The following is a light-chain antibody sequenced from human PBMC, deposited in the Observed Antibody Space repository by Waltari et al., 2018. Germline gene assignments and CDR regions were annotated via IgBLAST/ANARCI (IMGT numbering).Light chain of an antibody. J-gene: IGLJ2*01. Sequence: QSALTQPASVSGSPGQSITISCTGTSSDVGGYNYVSWYPQHPGKAPQLMIYDVSQRPSGVSNRFSGSKSGNTASLTISGLQAEDEADYFCCSYARPDTFVFVAGTDTFLFGGGTKLTVL. CDR2: DVS. CDR1: SSDVGGYNY. V-gene: IGLV2-23*02. CDR3: CSYARPDTFVFVAGTDTFL.